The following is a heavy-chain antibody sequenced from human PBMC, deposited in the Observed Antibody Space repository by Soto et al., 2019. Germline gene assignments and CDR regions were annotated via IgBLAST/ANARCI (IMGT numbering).Heavy chain of an antibody. CDR1: GFTFRSYA. V-gene: IGHV3-23*01. J-gene: IGHJ3*02. CDR3: AKGNSWSPALVLDI. CDR2: ISGSAGST. D-gene: IGHD1-7*01. Sequence: GGALRLSCAASGFTFRSYAMNWVRQAPGKGLEWVSAISGSAGSTYYADSVKGRFTISRDTSKNTLYLQMNSLRAEDTAVYYCAKGNSWSPALVLDIWGQGTMVTVSS.